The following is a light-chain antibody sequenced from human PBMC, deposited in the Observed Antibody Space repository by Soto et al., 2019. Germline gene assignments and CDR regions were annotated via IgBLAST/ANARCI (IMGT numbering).Light chain of an antibody. V-gene: IGKV3-20*01. CDR1: QSVSSSY. CDR2: GAS. CDR3: QQYPT. J-gene: IGKJ1*01. Sequence: EIVLTQSPGTLSLSPGEIATLSCRASQSVSSSYLAWYHQKPGQAPRLLIYGASSRATGIPDRFSGSGSGTYFTPTISRLEPEDFAVYYCQQYPTFGKGTKVEIK.